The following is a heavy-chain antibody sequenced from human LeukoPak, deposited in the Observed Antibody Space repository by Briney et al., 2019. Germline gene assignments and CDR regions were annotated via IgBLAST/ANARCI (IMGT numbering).Heavy chain of an antibody. J-gene: IGHJ4*02. CDR3: ARQGSGNYLSPVNY. D-gene: IGHD1-26*01. CDR1: GGSISSSSYY. Sequence: SETLSLTCTVSGGSISSSSYYWGWIRQPPGKGLEWIGTIYYSGSTYYNPSLKSRVTISVDTSKNQFSLKLSSVSAADTAVYYCARQGSGNYLSPVNYWGQGTLVTVSS. V-gene: IGHV4-39*01. CDR2: IYYSGST.